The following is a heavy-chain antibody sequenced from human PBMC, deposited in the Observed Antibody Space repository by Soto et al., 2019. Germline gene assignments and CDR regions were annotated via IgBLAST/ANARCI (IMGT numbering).Heavy chain of an antibody. CDR3: ARGRKDYSSSWYVG. Sequence: SETLSLTCAVYGGSFSGYYWSWIRQPPGKGLEWIGEINHSGSTNYNPSLKSRVTISVDTSKNQFSLKLSSVTAADTAVYYCARGRKDYSSSWYVGWGQGTLVTVSS. D-gene: IGHD6-13*01. CDR2: INHSGST. V-gene: IGHV4-34*01. CDR1: GGSFSGYY. J-gene: IGHJ4*02.